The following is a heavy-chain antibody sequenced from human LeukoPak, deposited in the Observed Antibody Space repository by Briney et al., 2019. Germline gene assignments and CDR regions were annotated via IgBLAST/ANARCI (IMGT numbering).Heavy chain of an antibody. D-gene: IGHD6-19*01. J-gene: IGHJ6*02. CDR2: IYSSGTT. CDR3: ARVSPIAVAGSSYYHAMDV. V-gene: IGHV4-4*07. Sequence: SETLSLTCTVSGGSISNYYWTWIRQPAGKGLEWIGRIYSSGTTTYNPSLKSRVAMSVDTSRNQFSLKLSSVTAADTAVYYCARVSPIAVAGSSYYHAMDVWGQGTTVTVSS. CDR1: GGSISNYY.